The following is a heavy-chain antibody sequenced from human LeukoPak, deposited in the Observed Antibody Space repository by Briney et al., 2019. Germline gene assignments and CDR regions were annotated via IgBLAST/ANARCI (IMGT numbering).Heavy chain of an antibody. V-gene: IGHV3-53*01. J-gene: IGHJ4*02. Sequence: GSLTLTCAASGYTISRYWWSWIRQAPGKGLEWIGVIYSGGATYHTASVKGRVSILIDNAKNTLTLKLNSLSAEDTAVYYCARHCCAYDLFDYWGRGTLVTVSS. CDR3: ARHCCAYDLFDY. D-gene: IGHD5-12*01. CDR2: IYSGGAT. CDR1: GYTISRYW.